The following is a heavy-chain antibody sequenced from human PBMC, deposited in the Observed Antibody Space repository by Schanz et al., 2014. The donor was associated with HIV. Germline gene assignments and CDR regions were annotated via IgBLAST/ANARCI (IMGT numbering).Heavy chain of an antibody. D-gene: IGHD1-26*01. J-gene: IGHJ6*02. CDR2: IKQDGSEK. Sequence: EVQLLESGGGLGQPGGSLRLSCAASGFTFSNYALNWVRQAPGKGLEWVANIKQDGSEKHYVASVKGRFTISRDNAKNTLVLQMNTLREDGTAVYYCTRDGGCSGSACYGYGMDVWGQGTTVTVSS. CDR3: TRDGGCSGSACYGYGMDV. V-gene: IGHV3-7*01. CDR1: GFTFSNYA.